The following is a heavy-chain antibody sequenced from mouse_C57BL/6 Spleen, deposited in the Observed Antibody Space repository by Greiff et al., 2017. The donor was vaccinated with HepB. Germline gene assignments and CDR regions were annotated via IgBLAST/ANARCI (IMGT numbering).Heavy chain of an antibody. J-gene: IGHJ4*01. D-gene: IGHD1-1*01. CDR3: AKNQYYYGSSSLPMDY. V-gene: IGHV1-82*01. Sequence: VKVVESGPELVKPGASVKISCKASGYAFSSSWMNWVKQRPGKGLEWIGRIYPGDGDTNYNGKFKGKATLTADKSSSTAYMQLSSLTSEDSAVYFCAKNQYYYGSSSLPMDYWGQGTSVTVSS. CDR2: IYPGDGDT. CDR1: GYAFSSSW.